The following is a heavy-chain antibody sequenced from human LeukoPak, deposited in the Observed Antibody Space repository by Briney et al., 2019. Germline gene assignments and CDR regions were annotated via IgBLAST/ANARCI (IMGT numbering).Heavy chain of an antibody. J-gene: IGHJ5*02. Sequence: ASVKVSCKASGYTFTGYYMHWVRQAPGQGLEWMGWINPNSGGTNYAQKFQGRVTMTRDTSISTAYMELSRLRSDDTAVYYCARGKTDYYDSTGYRFDPWGQGTLVTASS. V-gene: IGHV1-2*02. CDR1: GYTFTGYY. D-gene: IGHD3-22*01. CDR2: INPNSGGT. CDR3: ARGKTDYYDSTGYRFDP.